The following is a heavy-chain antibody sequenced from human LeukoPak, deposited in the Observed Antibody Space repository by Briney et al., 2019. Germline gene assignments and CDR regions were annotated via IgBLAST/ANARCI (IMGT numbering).Heavy chain of an antibody. Sequence: SGGSLRLSCAASGFTFDDYAMHWVRQAPGKGLEWVSGISWNSGSIGYADSVKGRFTISRDNAKNSLYLQMNSLGAEDTAVYYCARSERYFDWLLFLRRNDAFDIWGQGTMVTVSS. CDR3: ARSERYFDWLLFLRRNDAFDI. D-gene: IGHD3-9*01. CDR2: ISWNSGSI. V-gene: IGHV3-9*01. J-gene: IGHJ3*02. CDR1: GFTFDDYA.